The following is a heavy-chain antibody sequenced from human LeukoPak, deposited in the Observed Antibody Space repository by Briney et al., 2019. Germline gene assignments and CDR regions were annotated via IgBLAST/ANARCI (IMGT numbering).Heavy chain of an antibody. Sequence: ASVKVSCKASGGTFSSYAISWVRQAPGQGLEWMGRIIPILGIANYAQKFQGRVTITADKSTSTAYMELSSLRSEDTAVYYCARDPSGYRFDYWGQGTLVTVSS. CDR1: GGTFSSYA. CDR2: IIPILGIA. CDR3: ARDPSGYRFDY. D-gene: IGHD6-13*01. J-gene: IGHJ4*02. V-gene: IGHV1-69*04.